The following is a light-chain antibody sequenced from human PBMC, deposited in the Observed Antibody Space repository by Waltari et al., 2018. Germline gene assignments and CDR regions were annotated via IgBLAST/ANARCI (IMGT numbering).Light chain of an antibody. CDR2: WAS. CDR1: QTVFYSSNNKNY. Sequence: DIVMTQTPESLAVSLGERATINCKSSQTVFYSSNNKNYLAWYQQKPGQAPKLLIYWASTRESGVPDRFSGSGSGTDFTLTISSLQADDVAVYYCQQYYSTPPTFGPGTKVDIK. J-gene: IGKJ3*01. CDR3: QQYYSTPPT. V-gene: IGKV4-1*01.